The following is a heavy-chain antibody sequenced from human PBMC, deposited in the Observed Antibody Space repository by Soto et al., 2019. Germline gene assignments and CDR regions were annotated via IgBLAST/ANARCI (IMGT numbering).Heavy chain of an antibody. CDR2: INPSGGNT. D-gene: IGHD3-3*01. Sequence: ASVKVSCKASGYTFTSYYMHWVRQAPGQGLEWMGIINPSGGNTNYAQKLQGRVTMTTDTSTSTAYMELRSLRSDDTAVYYCAVRDYDFWSGYYDWFDPWGQGTLVTVSS. J-gene: IGHJ5*02. CDR1: GYTFTSYY. CDR3: AVRDYDFWSGYYDWFDP. V-gene: IGHV1-46*01.